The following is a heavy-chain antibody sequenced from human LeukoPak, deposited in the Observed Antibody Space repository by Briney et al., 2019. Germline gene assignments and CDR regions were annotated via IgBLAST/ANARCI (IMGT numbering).Heavy chain of an antibody. D-gene: IGHD3-3*01. CDR1: GFTFSSAW. CDR3: TTAPDSMDC. Sequence: GGSLRLSCAASGFTFSSAWMTWVRQAPGKGLEWVGRIKSKTDGGTAEHAAPVKGGFTISRDDSQSTLYMQMNSLRPEDTAVYYCTTAPDSMDCWGQGTLVTVSS. CDR2: IKSKTDGGTA. V-gene: IGHV3-15*01. J-gene: IGHJ4*02.